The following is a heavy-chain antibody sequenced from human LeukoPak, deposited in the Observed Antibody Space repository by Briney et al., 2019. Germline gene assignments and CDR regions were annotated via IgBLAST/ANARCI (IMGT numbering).Heavy chain of an antibody. D-gene: IGHD3-16*02. J-gene: IGHJ4*02. Sequence: ASVKVSCKASGYIFTSYGISWVRQAPGQGLERMGWISVYNDNKNYAQKFQGRVTMTTDPSTSTAHMELRSLRSDDTAVYYCARDNDYVWGSYRYPGYWGQGTLVTVPS. V-gene: IGHV1-18*01. CDR3: ARDNDYVWGSYRYPGY. CDR1: GYIFTSYG. CDR2: ISVYNDNK.